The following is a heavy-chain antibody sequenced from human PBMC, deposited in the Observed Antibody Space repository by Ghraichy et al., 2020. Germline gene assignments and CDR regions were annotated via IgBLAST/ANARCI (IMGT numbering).Heavy chain of an antibody. CDR2: INHSGST. V-gene: IGHV4-34*01. CDR1: GGSFSGYY. CDR3: ARLPATTARDY. D-gene: IGHD5-24*01. J-gene: IGHJ4*02. Sequence: SETLSLTCAVYGGSFSGYYWSWIRQPPGKGLEWIGEINHSGSTNYNPSLKSRVTISVDTSKNQFSLKLSSVTAADTAVYYCARLPATTARDYWGQGTLVTVSS.